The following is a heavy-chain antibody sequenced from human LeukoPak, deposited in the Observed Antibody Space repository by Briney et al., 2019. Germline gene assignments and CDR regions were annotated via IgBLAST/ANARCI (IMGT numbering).Heavy chain of an antibody. J-gene: IGHJ5*02. CDR2: IHSTGIT. D-gene: IGHD2-2*02. Sequence: SETLSLTCHVSGDSISDSTYYWGWIRQPPGKGLEWIGSIHSTGITSYNPSLRSRFTISLETSQNQFSLRLSSVTAADTAIFYCARSVPAAIFPRGWFDPWSQGILVTVSS. CDR3: ARSVPAAIFPRGWFDP. CDR1: GDSISDSTYY. V-gene: IGHV4-39*07.